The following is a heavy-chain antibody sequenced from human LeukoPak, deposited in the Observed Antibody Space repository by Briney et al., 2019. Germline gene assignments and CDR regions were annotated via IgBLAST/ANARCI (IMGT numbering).Heavy chain of an antibody. V-gene: IGHV4-59*01. CDR3: ARIRGWEGSRYYYYYYMDV. CDR2: VYYSGST. D-gene: IGHD1-26*01. CDR1: GGSISRYY. J-gene: IGHJ6*03. Sequence: SETLSLTCTVSGGSISRYYWSWIRQPPGKGLEWIGYVYYSGSTSYNPSLKSRVTISLDTSKNQFSLKLTSVTAADTAVYYCARIRGWEGSRYYYYYYMDVWGKGTTVTVSS.